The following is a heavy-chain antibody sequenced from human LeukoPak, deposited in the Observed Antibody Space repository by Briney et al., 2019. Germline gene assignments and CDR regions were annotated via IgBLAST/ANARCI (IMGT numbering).Heavy chain of an antibody. CDR2: IACDGSRA. V-gene: IGHV3-33*01. D-gene: IGHD1-14*01. J-gene: IGHJ4*02. Sequence: GVTVRLLCAGSGFTFGGFGMHWFRQTPGKGLEGGAVIACDGSRAFYADSGKGRFTISRDNSKNTMSVQMEDMRARDTAVYYCTRYNNDHFDYWGQGTLVTVSS. CDR3: TRYNNDHFDY. CDR1: GFTFGGFG.